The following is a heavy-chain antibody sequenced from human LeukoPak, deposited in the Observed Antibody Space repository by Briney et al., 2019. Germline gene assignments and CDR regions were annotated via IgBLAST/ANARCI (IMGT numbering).Heavy chain of an antibody. CDR2: INPNSGGT. Sequence: ASVKVSCKASGYTFTGYYMHWVRQAPGQGLEWMGWINPNSGGTNYAQKFQGRVTMTRDTSISTAYMELSRLRSDDTAVYYCARGGDKAAADYYGMDVWGQGTTVTVSS. CDR1: GYTFTGYY. CDR3: ARGGDKAAADYYGMDV. D-gene: IGHD2-2*01. J-gene: IGHJ6*02. V-gene: IGHV1-2*02.